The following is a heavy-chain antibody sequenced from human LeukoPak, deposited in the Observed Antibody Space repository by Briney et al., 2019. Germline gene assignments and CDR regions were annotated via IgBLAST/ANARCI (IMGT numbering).Heavy chain of an antibody. CDR1: GFSISNYE. CDR3: ARGASGYYSSDY. V-gene: IGHV3-48*03. Sequence: GGSLRLSCAASGFSISNYEMNWVRQAPGKGLECVLYITSSGSTIYYADSVKGRFTISRDNAKNSLYLQMNSLRAEDTAVYFCARGASGYYSSDYWGQGTLVTVSS. D-gene: IGHD3-22*01. CDR2: ITSSGSTI. J-gene: IGHJ4*02.